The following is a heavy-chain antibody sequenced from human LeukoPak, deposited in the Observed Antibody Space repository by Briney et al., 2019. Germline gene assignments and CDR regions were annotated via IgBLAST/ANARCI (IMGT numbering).Heavy chain of an antibody. V-gene: IGHV3-23*01. CDR1: GFTFSSYA. Sequence: GGSLRLSCAASGFTFSSYAMSWVRQAPGKGLEWVSAISGSGGSTYYADSVKGRFTISRDNSKNTLYLQMNSLRAEDTAVYYCARGDYGDYVPGLVTAQYYFDYWGQGTLVTVSS. J-gene: IGHJ4*02. D-gene: IGHD4-17*01. CDR3: ARGDYGDYVPGLVTAQYYFDY. CDR2: ISGSGGST.